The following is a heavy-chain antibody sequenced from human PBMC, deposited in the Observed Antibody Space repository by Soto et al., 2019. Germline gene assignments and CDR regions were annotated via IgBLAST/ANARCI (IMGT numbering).Heavy chain of an antibody. Sequence: ASVKVSCKASGYTFTSYGMSWVRQAPGQRLEWMGWINAGNGITKYSQKFQGRVTITGDKSASTAYMELSSLRSEDTAVYYCAGGGSLYWYFDLWGRGTLVTVS. CDR3: AGGGSLYWYFDL. CDR1: GYTFTSYG. D-gene: IGHD1-26*01. V-gene: IGHV1-3*01. CDR2: INAGNGIT. J-gene: IGHJ2*01.